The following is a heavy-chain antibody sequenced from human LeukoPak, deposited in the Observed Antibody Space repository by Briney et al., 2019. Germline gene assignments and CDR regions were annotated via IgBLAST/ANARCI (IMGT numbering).Heavy chain of an antibody. CDR1: GYTFTGYY. V-gene: IGHV1-2*06. Sequence: VKVSCKAAGYTFTGYYMFWVRQAPGQGLEWMGRINPNSGGTNYAQKFQGRVTMTRDTSISTAYMELSRLRSDDTAVYYCARGYCSGGSCYSVENWFDPWGQGTLVTVSS. CDR3: ARGYCSGGSCYSVENWFDP. CDR2: INPNSGGT. J-gene: IGHJ5*02. D-gene: IGHD2-15*01.